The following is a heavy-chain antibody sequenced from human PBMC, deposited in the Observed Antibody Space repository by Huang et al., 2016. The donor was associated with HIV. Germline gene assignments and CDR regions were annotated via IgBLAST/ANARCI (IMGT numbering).Heavy chain of an antibody. J-gene: IGHJ4*02. V-gene: IGHV1-3*01. CDR1: GYSFTTYA. CDR3: AREFVIFGAPLWPAY. CDR2: SNPGNGNT. Sequence: VQLVQSGAEVKKPGASVKVSCKASGYSFTTYALHWVRQAPGHRLEWMGWSNPGNGNTNYAQKFQGRGTITRDTSASTVYMEVSSLTFEDTAVYYCAREFVIFGAPLWPAYWGQGTLISVSS. D-gene: IGHD2-21*01.